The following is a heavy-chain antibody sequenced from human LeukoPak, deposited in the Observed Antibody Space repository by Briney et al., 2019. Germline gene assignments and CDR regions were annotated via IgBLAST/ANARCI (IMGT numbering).Heavy chain of an antibody. Sequence: GGSLRLSCAASGFTFSNYSMNWVRQAPGKGLEWVSSISSSSNYIYYADSVKGRFAISRDNAKNSLYLQMNSLRAEDTAVYYCKRRGVLTASPLRYWGQGTLVTVSS. CDR1: GFTFSNYS. V-gene: IGHV3-21*01. D-gene: IGHD3-9*01. CDR2: ISSSSNYI. CDR3: KRRGVLTASPLRY. J-gene: IGHJ4*02.